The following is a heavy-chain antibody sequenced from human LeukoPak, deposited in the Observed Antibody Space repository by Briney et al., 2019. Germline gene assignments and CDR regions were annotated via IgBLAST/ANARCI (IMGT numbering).Heavy chain of an antibody. CDR1: GFTFSSYS. D-gene: IGHD2-15*01. J-gene: IGHJ6*03. Sequence: GGSLRLSCAASGFTFSSYSMNWVRQAPGKGLEWVSSISSSSSYIYYADSVKGRFTISRDNAKNSLYLQMNSLRAEDTAVYYCARSYCSGGSCYSERYYYYYMDVWGKGTTVTVSS. CDR3: ARSYCSGGSCYSERYYYYYMDV. CDR2: ISSSSSYI. V-gene: IGHV3-21*01.